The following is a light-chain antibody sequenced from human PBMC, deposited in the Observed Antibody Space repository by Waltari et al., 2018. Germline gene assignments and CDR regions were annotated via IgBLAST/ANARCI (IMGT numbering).Light chain of an antibody. CDR1: SPDVVGYTS. CDR3: ASYGGRNNWI. J-gene: IGLJ2*01. CDR2: EVS. V-gene: IGLV2-8*01. Sequence: QSALTQPPSASGSPGQSVAISCTGSSPDVVGYTSVSWYQHPPGKAPKLMIYEVSKRPSGVPDRFSGSKSGNTASLTVSGLRAEDEADYYCASYGGRNNWIFGGGTKLTVL.